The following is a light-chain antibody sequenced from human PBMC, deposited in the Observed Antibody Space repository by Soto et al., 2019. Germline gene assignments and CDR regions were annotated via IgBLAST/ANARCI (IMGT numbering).Light chain of an antibody. Sequence: EKFIAQAPATPSVAPGEGAPPSFGASQNVYNNLAWYQQKPGQAPRLLMYGASTRATGIPGRFSGSGSGTEFTLTISRLEPEDFAVYYCQQYGSSHWTFGQGTKVDI. CDR1: QNVYNN. J-gene: IGKJ1*01. CDR2: GAS. CDR3: QQYGSSHWT. V-gene: IGKV3-15*01.